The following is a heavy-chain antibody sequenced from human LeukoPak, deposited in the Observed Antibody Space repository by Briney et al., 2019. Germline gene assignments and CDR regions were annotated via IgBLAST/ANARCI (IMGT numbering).Heavy chain of an antibody. CDR2: LHTSGST. D-gene: IGHD6-13*01. CDR1: GGSISSYY. V-gene: IGHV4-4*07. CDR3: ARRLIAAAGRGFYNWFDP. J-gene: IGHJ5*02. Sequence: SETLSLTCTVSGGSISSYYWSWIRQPAGEGLEWIGRLHTSGSTHYNPSLKSRVTMSVDTSKNQFSLKLSSVTAAGTAVYYCARRLIAAAGRGFYNWFDPWGQGALVTVSS.